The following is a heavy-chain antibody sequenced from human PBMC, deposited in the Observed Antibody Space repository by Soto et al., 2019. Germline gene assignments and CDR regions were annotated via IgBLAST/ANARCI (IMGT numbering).Heavy chain of an antibody. D-gene: IGHD3-3*01. V-gene: IGHV3-7*01. Sequence: EVQLVESGGGLVQPGGSLRLSCAASGFTFSSYWMSWVRQAPGKGLEWVANIKQDGSEKYYVDSVKGRFTISRDNAKNSLYLQMNSLRAEDTAVYYCAREASHSLITIFVVIFYYYYMDVWGKGTTVTVSS. CDR3: AREASHSLITIFVVIFYYYYMDV. J-gene: IGHJ6*03. CDR2: IKQDGSEK. CDR1: GFTFSSYW.